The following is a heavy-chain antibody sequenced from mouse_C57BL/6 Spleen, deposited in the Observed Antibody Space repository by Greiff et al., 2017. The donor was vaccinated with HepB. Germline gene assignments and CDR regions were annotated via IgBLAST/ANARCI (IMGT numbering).Heavy chain of an antibody. CDR1: GYAFSSSW. J-gene: IGHJ3*01. Sequence: VKLQESGPELVKPGASVKISCKASGYAFSSSWMNWVKQRPGKGLEWIGRIYPGDGDTNYNVKFKGKATLTADKSSSTAYMQLSSLTSEDSAVYFCARARGAYWGQGTLVTVSA. CDR2: IYPGDGDT. V-gene: IGHV1-82*01. CDR3: ARARGAY.